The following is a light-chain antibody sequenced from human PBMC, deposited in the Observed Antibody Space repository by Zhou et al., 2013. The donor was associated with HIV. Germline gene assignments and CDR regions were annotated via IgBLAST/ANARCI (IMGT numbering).Light chain of an antibody. J-gene: IGKJ2*01. CDR1: QGIRND. CDR3: LQHNNYPYT. Sequence: DIQMTQSPSSLSASVGDRVSITCRASQGIRNDLDWYQQKSGKAPKRLIFGASSLQSGVPSRFSGSGSGTNFTLTISSLQPEDFATYYCLQHNNYPYTFGQGTKLEI. V-gene: IGKV1-17*01. CDR2: GAS.